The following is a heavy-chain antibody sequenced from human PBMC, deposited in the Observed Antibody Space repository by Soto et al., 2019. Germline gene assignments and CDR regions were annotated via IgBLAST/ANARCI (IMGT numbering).Heavy chain of an antibody. CDR2: IWYDGNNK. V-gene: IGHV3-33*01. Sequence: GGSLRLSCAASGFTFSSYGMHWVRQAPGKGLEWVAVIWYDGNNKYYADSVKGRFTISRDNSKNTLYLQMNSLRAEDTAVYYCARDQEYGIPFDYWGQGTLVTVSS. CDR1: GFTFSSYG. D-gene: IGHD2-2*01. CDR3: ARDQEYGIPFDY. J-gene: IGHJ4*02.